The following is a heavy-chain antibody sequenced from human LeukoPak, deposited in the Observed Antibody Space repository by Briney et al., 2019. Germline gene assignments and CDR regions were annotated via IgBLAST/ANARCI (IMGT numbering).Heavy chain of an antibody. V-gene: IGHV3-43D*03. Sequence: GGSLRLSCAASGFTFDGYAMHWVRQAPGKGLEWVSLISWDGGSTYYADSVKGRFTISRDNSKNSLYLQMNSLRAEDTALYYCAKAPSYYDSSGYPDYWGQGTLVTVSS. D-gene: IGHD3-22*01. CDR3: AKAPSYYDSSGYPDY. CDR1: GFTFDGYA. CDR2: ISWDGGST. J-gene: IGHJ4*02.